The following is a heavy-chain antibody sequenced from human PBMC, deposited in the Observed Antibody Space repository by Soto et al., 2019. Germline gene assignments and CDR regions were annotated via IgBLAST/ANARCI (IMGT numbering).Heavy chain of an antibody. J-gene: IGHJ3*02. D-gene: IGHD3-16*01. CDR3: AKEHFVGAHYYYYGMDVWGDAFDI. CDR2: ISYDGSNK. V-gene: IGHV3-30*18. CDR1: GFTFSSYG. Sequence: GGSLRLSCAASGFTFSSYGMHWVRQAPGKGLEWVAVISYDGSNKYYADSVKGRFTISRDNSKNTLYLQMNSLRAEDTAVYYCAKEHFVGAHYYYYGMDVWGDAFDIWGQGTMVTVSS.